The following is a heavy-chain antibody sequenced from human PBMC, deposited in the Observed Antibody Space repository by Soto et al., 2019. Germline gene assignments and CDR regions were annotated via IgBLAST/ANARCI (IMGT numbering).Heavy chain of an antibody. J-gene: IGHJ6*02. Sequence: ASVKVSCKASGYTFTSXGIRWVRQAPGQGLEWMGWISGYNGHTKYAQKFQGRVTMTTDTSTSTVYMDLRSLRSDDTAVYYCAREGEMPYYYYGLDVWGQGTTVTVSS. CDR1: GYTFTSXG. CDR3: AREGEMPYYYYGLDV. CDR2: ISGYNGHT. V-gene: IGHV1-18*01. D-gene: IGHD3-16*01.